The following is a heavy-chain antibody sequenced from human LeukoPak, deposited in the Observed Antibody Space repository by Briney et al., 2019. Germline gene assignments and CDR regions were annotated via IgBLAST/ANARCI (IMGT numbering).Heavy chain of an antibody. CDR1: GFTFNNYA. J-gene: IGHJ6*02. CDR2: LSGSGNNI. D-gene: IGHD3-16*01. V-gene: IGHV3-23*01. CDR3: GKGGSVQPYYYGMDV. Sequence: GGSLRLSCAASGFTFNNYAMNWVRQAPGKGLEWVSGLSGSGNNIFYAASVRGRFTISRDNSKNTVNLQMISLTAADTAVYFCGKGGSVQPYYYGMDVWGQGTTVIVSS.